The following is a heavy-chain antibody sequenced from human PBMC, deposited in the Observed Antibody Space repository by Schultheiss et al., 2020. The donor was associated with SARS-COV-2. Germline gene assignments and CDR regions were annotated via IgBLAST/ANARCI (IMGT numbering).Heavy chain of an antibody. CDR1: GFTFSSYA. CDR2: ISSSSSYI. Sequence: GGPLRLSCAASGFTFSSYAMTWVRQAPGKGLEWVSSISSSSSYIYYADSVKGRFTISRDNAKNSLYLQMNSLRAEDTAVYYCARDAPLQLVLPCWFDPWGQGTLVTVSS. V-gene: IGHV3-21*01. D-gene: IGHD6-6*01. J-gene: IGHJ5*02. CDR3: ARDAPLQLVLPCWFDP.